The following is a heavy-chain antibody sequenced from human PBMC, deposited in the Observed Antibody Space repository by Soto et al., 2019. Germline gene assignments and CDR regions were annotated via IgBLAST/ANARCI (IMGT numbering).Heavy chain of an antibody. CDR1: GGSISSSSYY. D-gene: IGHD4-17*01. CDR2: IYYSGNT. CDR3: ARRLTTIPFVEWYFDL. J-gene: IGHJ2*01. V-gene: IGHV4-39*01. Sequence: QLQLQESGPGLVKPSETLSLTCTVSGGSISSSSYYWGWIRQPPGKGLEWIGSIYYSGNTYYNPSLKSRVPIPVDTSKNQFPLKLSSVTAAHTAVYYCARRLTTIPFVEWYFDLWGRGTLVTVSS.